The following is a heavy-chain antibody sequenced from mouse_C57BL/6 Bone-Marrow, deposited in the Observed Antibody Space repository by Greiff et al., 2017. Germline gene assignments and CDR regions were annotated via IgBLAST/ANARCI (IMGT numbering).Heavy chain of an antibody. CDR2: INPSNGGT. D-gene: IGHD1-1*02. CDR3: ARGGHYGPQAWFAY. CDR1: GYTFTSYW. Sequence: QQSCKASGYTFTSYWMHWVKQRPGHGLEWIGNINPSNGGTNYNEKFKSKATLTVDKSSSTAYMQLSSLTSEDSAVYYCARGGHYGPQAWFAYWGQGTLVTVSA. V-gene: IGHV1-53*01. J-gene: IGHJ3*01.